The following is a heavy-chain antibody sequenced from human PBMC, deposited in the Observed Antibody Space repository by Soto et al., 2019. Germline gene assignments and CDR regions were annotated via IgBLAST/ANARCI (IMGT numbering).Heavy chain of an antibody. CDR1: GGSFSGYY. D-gene: IGHD6-19*01. V-gene: IGHV4-34*01. J-gene: IGHJ3*02. CDR3: AKAAGIVVMDAFDI. CDR2: INHSGST. Sequence: SETLSLTCAVFGGSFSGYYWSWIRQPPGKGLEWIGEINHSGSTNYNPSLKSRVTISVDTSKNQFSLYLQMNSLRAEDTALYYCAKAAGIVVMDAFDIWGQGTMVTVSS.